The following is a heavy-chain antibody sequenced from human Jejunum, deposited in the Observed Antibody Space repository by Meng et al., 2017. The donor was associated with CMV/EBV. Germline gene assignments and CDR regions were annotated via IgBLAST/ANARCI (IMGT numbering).Heavy chain of an antibody. J-gene: IGHJ6*02. Sequence: NWGHQDPGQGLEGMGWMNPNNGNTGYAQKFQGRFTMTWNTSISTAYMELSSLRSEDTAIYYCASHQQFCSGGSCYSLGYYYGMDVWGQGTTVTVSS. V-gene: IGHV1-8*01. CDR2: MNPNNGNT. CDR3: ASHQQFCSGGSCYSLGYYYGMDV. D-gene: IGHD2-15*01.